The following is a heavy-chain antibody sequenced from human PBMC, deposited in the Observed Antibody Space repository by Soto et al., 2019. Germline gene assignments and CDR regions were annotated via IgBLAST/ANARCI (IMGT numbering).Heavy chain of an antibody. CDR2: MQPSSGRT. D-gene: IGHD1-26*01. J-gene: IGHJ4*02. V-gene: IGHV1-8*01. Sequence: QVQLVQSGAEVREPGASVKVSCKASGYSFTSLDINWVRQTTGQGLEWMGWMQPSSGRTGYAQKFQGRFTMTRDTSINTAYMELSSLTSDDTDFYYCARGVTAGVDYWGQGTLVTVSS. CDR3: ARGVTAGVDY. CDR1: GYSFTSLD.